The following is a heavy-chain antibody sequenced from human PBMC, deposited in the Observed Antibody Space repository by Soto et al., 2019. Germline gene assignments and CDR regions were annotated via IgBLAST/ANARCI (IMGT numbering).Heavy chain of an antibody. D-gene: IGHD4-17*01. CDR1: GYTFTGYY. CDR3: AREVMTTDHNWFDP. J-gene: IGHJ5*02. V-gene: IGHV1-2*02. Sequence: QVQLVQSGAEVKKPGASVKVSCKASGYTFTGYYMHWVRQAPGQGLEWMGWINPNSGGTNYAQKFQCRVTMTRNTSISTAYMELSRLRSDDTAVYYCAREVMTTDHNWFDPWGQGTLVTVSS. CDR2: INPNSGGT.